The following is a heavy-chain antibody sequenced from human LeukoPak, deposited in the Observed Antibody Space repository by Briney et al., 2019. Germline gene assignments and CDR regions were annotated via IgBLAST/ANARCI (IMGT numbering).Heavy chain of an antibody. D-gene: IGHD4-23*01. CDR3: TIYVRWFGY. CDR2: IKSKTDGGTT. CDR1: GFTFSIDW. Sequence: GGSLRLSCAASGFTFSIDWMSWVRQAPGKGREWVGRIKSKTDGGTTDYAAPVKGRFTISRDDSKNTLYLQMNSLKTEDTAVYYCTIYVRWFGYWGQGTLVTVSS. J-gene: IGHJ4*02. V-gene: IGHV3-15*01.